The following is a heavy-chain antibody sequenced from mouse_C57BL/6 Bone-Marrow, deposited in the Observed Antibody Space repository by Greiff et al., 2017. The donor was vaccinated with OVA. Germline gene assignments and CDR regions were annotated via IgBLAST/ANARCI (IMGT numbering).Heavy chain of an antibody. D-gene: IGHD2-3*01. V-gene: IGHV8-8*01. CDR1: GFSLSTFGMG. CDR2: IWWDDDK. J-gene: IGHJ2*01. Sequence: QVQLKESGPGILQPSQTLSLTCSFSGFSLSTFGMGVGWIRQPSGKGLEWLAHIWWDDDKYYNPALKSRLTISKDTSKNQVFLKIANVDTADTATYYCARMGMDGYRHYFDYWGQGTTLTVSS. CDR3: ARMGMDGYRHYFDY.